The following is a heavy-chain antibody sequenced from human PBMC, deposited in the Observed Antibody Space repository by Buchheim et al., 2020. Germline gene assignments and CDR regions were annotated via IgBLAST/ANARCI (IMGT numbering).Heavy chain of an antibody. CDR3: ARGSVFGY. CDR1: GFTFSSYV. J-gene: IGHJ4*02. V-gene: IGHV3-48*03. Sequence: EVQLVESGGGLVQPGGSLRLSCTASGFTFSSYVMNWVRQAPGKGLECISYISSSGTTMYYADSVKGRFTIFRDNVKHSLYLQMNSLRAEDTAIYYCARGSVFGYWGQGTL. CDR2: ISSSGTTM. D-gene: IGHD1-26*01.